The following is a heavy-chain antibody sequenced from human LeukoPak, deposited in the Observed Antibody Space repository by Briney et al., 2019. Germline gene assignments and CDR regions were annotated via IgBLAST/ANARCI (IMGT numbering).Heavy chain of an antibody. CDR2: INHSGST. CDR3: ARGTLYYYDSSGYSDAFDI. V-gene: IGHV4-34*01. Sequence: SETLSLTCAVYGGSFSGYYWSWIRQPPGKGLEWIGEINHSGSTNYNPSLKSRVTISVDTSKNQFSLKLSSVTAADTAVYYCARGTLYYYDSSGYSDAFDIWGQGTMVTVSS. J-gene: IGHJ3*02. CDR1: GGSFSGYY. D-gene: IGHD3-22*01.